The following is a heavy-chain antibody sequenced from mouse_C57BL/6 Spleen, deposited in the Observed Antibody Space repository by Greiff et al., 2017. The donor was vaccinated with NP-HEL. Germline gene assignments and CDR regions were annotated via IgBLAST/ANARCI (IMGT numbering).Heavy chain of an antibody. J-gene: IGHJ4*01. CDR1: GFNIKDYY. V-gene: IGHV14-1*01. CDR2: IDPEDGDT. CDR3: TPSTVVAYYYAMDY. D-gene: IGHD1-1*01. Sequence: EVQLQQSGAELVRPGASVKLSCTASGFNIKDYYMHWVKQRPEQGLEWIGRIDPEDGDTEYAPKFQGKATMTADTSSNTAYLQLSSLTSEDTAVYYCTPSTVVAYYYAMDYWGQGTSVTVS.